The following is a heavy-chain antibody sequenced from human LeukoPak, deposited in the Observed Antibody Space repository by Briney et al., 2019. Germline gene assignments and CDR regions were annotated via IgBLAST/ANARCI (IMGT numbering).Heavy chain of an antibody. CDR1: GYTFTGPY. CDR3: ARDQSLIGYFDL. Sequence: ASVKVSCKGSGYTFTGPYMHWVRQAPGQGLEWMGWINPSSGGTNYAQKFQGRVTVTRDTSISTAYMELSRLRSDDTAVYYCARDQSLIGYFDLWGRGTLVTVSS. J-gene: IGHJ2*01. CDR2: INPSSGGT. V-gene: IGHV1-2*02.